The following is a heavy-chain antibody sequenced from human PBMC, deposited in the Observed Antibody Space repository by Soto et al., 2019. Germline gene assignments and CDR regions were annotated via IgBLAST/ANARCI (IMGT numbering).Heavy chain of an antibody. CDR3: ATRGITLYHFDS. D-gene: IGHD1-7*01. CDR2: ISYSGNP. Sequence: QVQLQESGPGLVKPSQTLSLTCSVSGDSISRYGFYWSWIRQRPGKGLEWIGYISYSGNPYFNPSLRSRATISIDTSKNQFSLRLSSVTAADTAVYYCATRGITLYHFDSGGQGTLVTVSS. CDR1: GDSISRYGFY. V-gene: IGHV4-31*03. J-gene: IGHJ4*02.